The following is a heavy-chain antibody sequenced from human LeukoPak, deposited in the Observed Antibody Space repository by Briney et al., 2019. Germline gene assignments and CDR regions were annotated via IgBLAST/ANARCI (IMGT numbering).Heavy chain of an antibody. D-gene: IGHD3-3*01. CDR1: GFAFSSYA. CDR2: ISSSGGSP. Sequence: PGGTLRLSCAASGFAFSSYAMSWVREAPGKGLGRVSGISSSGGSPHLPHSVQGWFPLSRDNSQNPLYLQTNSLRAEDTAVYYCAKDPLDYGFWSGSDYWGQGPLVTVS. V-gene: IGHV3-23*01. J-gene: IGHJ4*02. CDR3: AKDPLDYGFWSGSDY.